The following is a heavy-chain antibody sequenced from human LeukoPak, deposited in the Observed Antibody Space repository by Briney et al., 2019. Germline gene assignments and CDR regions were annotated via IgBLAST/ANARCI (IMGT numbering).Heavy chain of an antibody. D-gene: IGHD2-21*01. CDR3: ARDHSDSDYYYYYMDV. J-gene: IGHJ6*03. Sequence: SETLSLTCTVSGGSISSYYWSWIRQPPGKGLEWIGYIYYSGSTNYNPSLKSRVTISVDTSKNQFSLKLSSVTAADTAVYYCARDHSDSDYYYYYMDVWGKGTTVTVSS. CDR1: GGSISSYY. V-gene: IGHV4-59*12. CDR2: IYYSGST.